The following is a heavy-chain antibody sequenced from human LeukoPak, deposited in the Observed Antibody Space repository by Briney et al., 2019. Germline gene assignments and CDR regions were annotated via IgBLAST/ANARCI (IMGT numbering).Heavy chain of an antibody. J-gene: IGHJ3*01. CDR1: DESFSGYF. CDR2: INHRGST. Sequence: SETLSLTCVVYDESFSGYFWSWIRQPPGKGLEWIGEINHRGSTNYNPSLKSRVTILIDTSKNQFSLKLNSVTAADTAVYYCARPASPLPATTGTFAFDSWGQGTMVTVSS. CDR3: ARPASPLPATTGTFAFDS. V-gene: IGHV4-34*01. D-gene: IGHD4-17*01.